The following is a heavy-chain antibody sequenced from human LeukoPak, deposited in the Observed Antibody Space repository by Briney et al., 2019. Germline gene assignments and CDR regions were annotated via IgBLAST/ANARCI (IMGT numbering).Heavy chain of an antibody. CDR2: IYYSGST. CDR3: ARHLYAFDI. V-gene: IGHV4-59*08. CDR1: GGSISSYY. J-gene: IGHJ3*02. Sequence: PSETLSLTCTVSGGSISSYYWSWIRQPPGKGREGSGYIYYSGSTNYNPSLKSRVTISVDTSKNQFSLKLSSVTAADTAVYYCARHLYAFDIWGQGTMVTVSS.